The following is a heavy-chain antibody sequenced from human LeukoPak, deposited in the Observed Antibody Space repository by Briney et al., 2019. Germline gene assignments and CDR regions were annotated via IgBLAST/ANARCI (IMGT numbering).Heavy chain of an antibody. CDR2: IYYSGST. CDR1: GGSISSYY. D-gene: IGHD4-23*01. J-gene: IGHJ4*02. V-gene: IGHV4-59*01. Sequence: SETLSLTCTVSGGSISSYYWSWIRQPPGKGLEWIGYIYYSGSTNHNPSLKSRVTISVDTSKNQFSLKLSSVTAADTAVYYCAGHLRWFDYWGQGTLVTVSS. CDR3: AGHLRWFDY.